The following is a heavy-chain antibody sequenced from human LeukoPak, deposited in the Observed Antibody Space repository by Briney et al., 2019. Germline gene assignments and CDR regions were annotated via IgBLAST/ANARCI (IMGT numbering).Heavy chain of an antibody. D-gene: IGHD3-22*01. CDR1: GGSISSYY. J-gene: IGHJ4*02. Sequence: SETLSLTCTVSGGSISSYYWSWIRQPAGKGREWIGRIYTSGSTNYNPSLKSRVTMSVDTSKTQSSLKLSSVTAADTAVYYCARDPDYDSSGYYFDYWGQGTLVTVSS. CDR3: ARDPDYDSSGYYFDY. V-gene: IGHV4-4*07. CDR2: IYTSGST.